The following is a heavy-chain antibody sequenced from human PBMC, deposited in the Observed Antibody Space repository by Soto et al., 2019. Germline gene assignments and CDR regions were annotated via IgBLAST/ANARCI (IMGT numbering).Heavy chain of an antibody. CDR2: IYHSGST. Sequence: KTSETLSLTCAVSGGSISSSNWWSCVRQPPGKGLEWIGEIYHSGSTNYNPSLKSRVTISVDESNNQFSLELTSVTAADTAVYYCARDAPGSGFDPWGQGTLVTVSS. CDR1: GGSISSSNW. J-gene: IGHJ5*02. V-gene: IGHV4-4*02. CDR3: ARDAPGSGFDP.